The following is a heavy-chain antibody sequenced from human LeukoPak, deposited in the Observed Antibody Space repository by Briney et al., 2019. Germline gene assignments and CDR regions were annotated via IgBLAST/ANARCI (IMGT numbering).Heavy chain of an antibody. J-gene: IGHJ5*02. V-gene: IGHV3-64*01. D-gene: IGHD1-26*01. CDR1: GFTFSSYA. CDR2: ISSNGGST. CDR3: ARSSIVGAGSHWFDP. Sequence: GGSLRLSCAASGFTFSSYAMHWVRQAPGKGLEYVSAISSNGGSTYYANSVKGRFTISRDNSKNTLYLQMGSLRAEDMAVYYCARSSIVGAGSHWFDPWGQGTLVTVSS.